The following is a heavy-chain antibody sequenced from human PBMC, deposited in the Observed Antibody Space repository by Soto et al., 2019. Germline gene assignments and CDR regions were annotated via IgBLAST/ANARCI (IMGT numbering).Heavy chain of an antibody. CDR1: GFTFSSYS. CDR2: ISSSSSTI. J-gene: IGHJ6*02. CDR3: ARDREITPYYYGMDV. V-gene: IGHV3-48*02. Sequence: ESGGGLVQPGGSLRLSCAASGFTFSSYSMNWVRQAPGKGLEWVSYISSSSSTIYYADSVKGRFTISRDNAKNSLYLQMNSLRDEDTAVYYCARDREITPYYYGMDVWGQGTTVTVSS.